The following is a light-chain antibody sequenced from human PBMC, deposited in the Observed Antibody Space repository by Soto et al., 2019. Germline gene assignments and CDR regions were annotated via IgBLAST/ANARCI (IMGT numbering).Light chain of an antibody. CDR1: QSVSSY. V-gene: IGKV3-11*01. CDR2: DAS. CDR3: QQRTDWPMT. J-gene: IGKJ5*01. Sequence: EIVLTQSPATLSLSPGERATLSCRASQSVSSYLAWYQQRPGQAPRLLIYDASNRATGIPARFSGSGSGTDFTLTISSLEAEDFAVYYCQQRTDWPMTFGHGTRLEIK.